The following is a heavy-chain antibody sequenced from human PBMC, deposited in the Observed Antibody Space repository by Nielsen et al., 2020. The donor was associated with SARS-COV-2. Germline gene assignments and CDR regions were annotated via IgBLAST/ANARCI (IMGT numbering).Heavy chain of an antibody. J-gene: IGHJ4*02. D-gene: IGHD6-25*01. CDR1: GFIFHDYA. V-gene: IGHV3-9*01. Sequence: SLKISCAASGFIFHDYAMHWVRQAPGKGLEWVSGISWNSGSIGYADSVKGRFTISRDNAKNSLYLQMNSLRAEDTALYYCAKIAYSSGALDYWGQGTLVTVSS. CDR2: ISWNSGSI. CDR3: AKIAYSSGALDY.